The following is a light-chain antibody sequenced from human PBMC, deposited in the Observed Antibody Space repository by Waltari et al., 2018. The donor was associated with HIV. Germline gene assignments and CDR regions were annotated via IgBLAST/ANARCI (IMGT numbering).Light chain of an antibody. Sequence: SYRLTQPSSLSVSPGQRATITCSGPKLGDKYASWCHKRPGQSPVLVIFQDTKRPSGLPERVSGSKSGDTATLTVSWIQAMDEADYYCQTWDNGTVIFGGGTTLTVL. V-gene: IGLV3-1*01. J-gene: IGLJ2*01. CDR3: QTWDNGTVI. CDR1: KLGDKY. CDR2: QDT.